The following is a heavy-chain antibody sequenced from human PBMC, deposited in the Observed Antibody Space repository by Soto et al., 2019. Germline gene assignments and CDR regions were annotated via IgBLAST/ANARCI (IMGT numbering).Heavy chain of an antibody. CDR2: IYSTGSA. CDR3: ARSSHKEGWFDP. V-gene: IGHV4-4*07. J-gene: IGHJ5*02. Sequence: PSETLSLTCSVSGGSISTFYWNWLRQPVGKRLEWIGRIYSTGSASYNPSLRSRVTMSVDTSKNQFSLKMSAVTAADTAMYYCARSSHKEGWFDPWGQGTLVTVSS. D-gene: IGHD6-13*01. CDR1: GGSISTFY.